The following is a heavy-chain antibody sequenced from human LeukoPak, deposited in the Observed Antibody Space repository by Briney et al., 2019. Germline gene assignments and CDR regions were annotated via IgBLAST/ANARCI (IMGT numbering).Heavy chain of an antibody. CDR1: GDAITTDSYW. J-gene: IGHJ5*02. D-gene: IGHD3-16*01. V-gene: IGHV4-39*01. CDR2: IYSSGNS. CDR3: ARRGIWDLQIGNLFDP. Sequence: PSETLSLTCSLSGDAITTDSYWWGWIRQSPGKGLEWIGSIYSSGNSYYNPSLKSRATISPDTSKNQYSLRLTSVTAADTAVYYCARRGIWDLQIGNLFDPWGQGILVTVSS.